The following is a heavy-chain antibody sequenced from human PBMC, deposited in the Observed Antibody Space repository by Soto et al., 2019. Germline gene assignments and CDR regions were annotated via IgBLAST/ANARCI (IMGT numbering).Heavy chain of an antibody. D-gene: IGHD5-12*01. Sequence: GGSLRLSCAASGFTFSSYGMHWVRQAPGKGLEWVAVIWYDGSNKYYADSVKGRFTISRDNSKNTLYLQMNSLRAEDTAVYYCARDRKNSGYDYRGMDVWGQGTTVTVSS. CDR1: GFTFSSYG. CDR3: ARDRKNSGYDYRGMDV. J-gene: IGHJ6*02. CDR2: IWYDGSNK. V-gene: IGHV3-33*01.